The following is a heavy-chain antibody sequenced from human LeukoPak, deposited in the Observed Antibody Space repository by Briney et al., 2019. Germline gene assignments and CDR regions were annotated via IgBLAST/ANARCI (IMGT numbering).Heavy chain of an antibody. J-gene: IGHJ3*02. CDR1: GFTVSSNY. D-gene: IGHD3-10*01. Sequence: GRSLRLSCAASGFTVSSNYMSWVRQAPGKGLEWVSVIYSGGSTYYADSVKGRFTVSRDNSKNTLYLQMNSLRAEDTAVYYCARDRYGSGSYYDAFGIWGQGTMVTVSS. V-gene: IGHV3-53*01. CDR3: ARDRYGSGSYYDAFGI. CDR2: IYSGGST.